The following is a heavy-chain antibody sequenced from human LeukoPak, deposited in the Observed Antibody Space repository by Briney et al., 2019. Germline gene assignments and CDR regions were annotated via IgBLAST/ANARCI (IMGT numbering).Heavy chain of an antibody. V-gene: IGHV3-33*01. J-gene: IGHJ4*02. CDR2: IWYDGSNK. Sequence: GGSLRLSCAASGFTFSSYGMHWVRQAPGKGLEWAAVIWYDGSNKYYADSVKGRFTISRDNSKNTLYLQMNSLRAEDTAVYYCAREEGIAATIDYWGQGTLVTVSS. CDR1: GFTFSSYG. D-gene: IGHD6-13*01. CDR3: AREEGIAATIDY.